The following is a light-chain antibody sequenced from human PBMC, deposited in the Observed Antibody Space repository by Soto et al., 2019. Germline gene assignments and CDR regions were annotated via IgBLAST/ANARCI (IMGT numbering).Light chain of an antibody. CDR1: SSDVGGYNY. J-gene: IGLJ2*01. Sequence: QSALTQPPSASGSPGQSVTISCTGTSSDVGGYNYVSWYQQHPGKAPQLMIYEVSKRPSGVPDRFSGSKSGNTASLTVSGLQAEDEDDYSCSSYAGGINLVFGGGTKLTVL. CDR3: SSYAGGINLV. V-gene: IGLV2-8*01. CDR2: EVS.